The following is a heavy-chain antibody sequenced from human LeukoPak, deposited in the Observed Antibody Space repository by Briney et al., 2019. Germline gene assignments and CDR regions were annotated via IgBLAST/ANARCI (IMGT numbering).Heavy chain of an antibody. CDR2: INHSGST. J-gene: IGHJ4*02. D-gene: IGHD3-10*01. Sequence: SETLSLTCTVSGGSISGYYWSWIRQPPGKGLEWIGEINHSGSTNYNPSLKSRVTISVDTSKNQFSLKLSSVTAADTAVYYCARQGKYYYGSGSYRRRYYFDYWGQGTLVTVSS. CDR3: ARQGKYYYGSGSYRRRYYFDY. CDR1: GGSISGYY. V-gene: IGHV4-34*01.